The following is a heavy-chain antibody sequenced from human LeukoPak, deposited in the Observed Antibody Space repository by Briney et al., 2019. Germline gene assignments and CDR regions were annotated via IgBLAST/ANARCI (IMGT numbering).Heavy chain of an antibody. CDR2: TSGSGGST. D-gene: IGHD4-17*01. CDR1: GFTFSSYA. J-gene: IGHJ4*02. Sequence: GGSLRLPCAASGFTFSSYAMSWVRQAPGKGLEWVSATSGSGGSTYYADSVKGRFTISRDNSKNTLYLQMNSLRAEDTAVYYCAKVPYYGDYIGYYFDYWGQGTLVTVSS. CDR3: AKVPYYGDYIGYYFDY. V-gene: IGHV3-23*01.